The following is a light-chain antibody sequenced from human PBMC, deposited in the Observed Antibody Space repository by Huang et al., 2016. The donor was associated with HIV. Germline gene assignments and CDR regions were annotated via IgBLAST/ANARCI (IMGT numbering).Light chain of an antibody. V-gene: IGKV3-11*01. Sequence: EIVLTQSPATLSLSPGERATLSCRASQSVSSYLAWYQQKPGQAPRLLIYDASNRATCISARFSGSGSGTDFTLTISSLEPEDFAVYHCQQRSNWPRTFGQGTKVEIK. CDR1: QSVSSY. CDR3: QQRSNWPRT. J-gene: IGKJ1*01. CDR2: DAS.